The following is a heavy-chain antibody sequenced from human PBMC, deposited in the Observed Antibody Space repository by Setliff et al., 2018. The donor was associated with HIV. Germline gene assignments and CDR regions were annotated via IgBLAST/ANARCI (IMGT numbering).Heavy chain of an antibody. CDR3: ARSVMTTTNYFDY. J-gene: IGHJ4*02. D-gene: IGHD4-4*01. CDR2: IHDSGRT. V-gene: IGHV4-38-2*01. CDR1: GYSLTSGYY. Sequence: PSETLSLTCGVSGYSLTSGYYWGWIRQPPGKGLEWIGSIHDSGRTYYNPSLKSRVIISVDMSKNQFSLKLTSVTAADTAVFCCARSVMTTTNYFDYWGPGTLVTVSS.